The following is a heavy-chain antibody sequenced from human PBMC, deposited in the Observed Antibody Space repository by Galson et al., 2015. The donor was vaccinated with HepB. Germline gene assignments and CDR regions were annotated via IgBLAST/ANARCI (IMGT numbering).Heavy chain of an antibody. CDR3: ARAPYFDSSGYCDF. D-gene: IGHD3-22*01. V-gene: IGHV3-30-3*01. Sequence: SLRLSCAASGFNFNTYAMHWVRQAPGKGLEWVALISYVGDHIFYADSVKGRFTISRDNSKNTLYLQMDSLRPEDTSIYYCARAPYFDSSGYCDFWGQGTLVTVSS. J-gene: IGHJ4*02. CDR1: GFNFNTYA. CDR2: ISYVGDHI.